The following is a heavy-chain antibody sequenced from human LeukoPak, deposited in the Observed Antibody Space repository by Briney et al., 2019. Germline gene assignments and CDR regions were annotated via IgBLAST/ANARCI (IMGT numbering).Heavy chain of an antibody. CDR2: ISASGGRT. D-gene: IGHD3-22*01. CDR1: GFTFSSYA. V-gene: IGHV3-23*01. CDR3: ATDRGGYYYGDFQH. Sequence: PGGSLRLSCAASGFTFSSYAMHWVRQAPGKGLEWVAVISASGGRTHYADSVKGRFTISRDNSKNTMYLQMNSPRAEDTAVYYCATDRGGYYYGDFQHWGQGTLVTVSS. J-gene: IGHJ1*01.